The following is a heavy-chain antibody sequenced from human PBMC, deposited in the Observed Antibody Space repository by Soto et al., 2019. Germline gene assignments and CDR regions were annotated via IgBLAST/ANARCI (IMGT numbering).Heavy chain of an antibody. CDR3: ARSGYSSSWYIDSYGMDV. D-gene: IGHD6-13*01. J-gene: IGHJ6*02. CDR1: GYTFTSYA. Sequence: GASVKVSCKASGYTFTSYAMHWVRQAPGQRLEWMGWINAGNGNTKYSQKFQGRVTITRDTSASTAYMELSSLRSEDTAVYYCARSGYSSSWYIDSYGMDVWGQGTTVTVSS. CDR2: INAGNGNT. V-gene: IGHV1-3*01.